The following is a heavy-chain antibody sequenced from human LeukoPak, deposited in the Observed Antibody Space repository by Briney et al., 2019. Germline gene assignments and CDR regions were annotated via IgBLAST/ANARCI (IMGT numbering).Heavy chain of an antibody. V-gene: IGHV4-4*02. CDR1: GGSISSSNW. D-gene: IGHD1-26*01. J-gene: IGHJ3*02. CDR2: IYHSGST. Sequence: SETLSLTCAVSGGSISSSNWWSWVRQPPGKGLEWIGEIYHSGSTNYNPSVKSRVTISVDMSKNQFSLKLSSVTAADTAVYYCARVKVGAPDAFDIWGQGTMVTVSS. CDR3: ARVKVGAPDAFDI.